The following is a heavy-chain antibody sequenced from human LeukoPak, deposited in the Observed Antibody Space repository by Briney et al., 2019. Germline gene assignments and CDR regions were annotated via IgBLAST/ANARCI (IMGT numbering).Heavy chain of an antibody. V-gene: IGHV3-74*01. D-gene: IGHD4-11*01. CDR3: ARDYSYSGNWFDP. CDR1: GFTFSTYW. CDR2: IKSDGSST. Sequence: QPGGSLRLSCAASGFTFSTYWMHWVRHAPGKGLGWVSRIKSDGSSTNYADSVKGRFTISRDNAKNTLYLQMNSLRAEDTAVYYCARDYSYSGNWFDPWGQGTLVTVSS. J-gene: IGHJ5*02.